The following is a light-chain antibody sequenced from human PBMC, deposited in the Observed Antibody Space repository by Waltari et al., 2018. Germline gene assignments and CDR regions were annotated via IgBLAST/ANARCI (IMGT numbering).Light chain of an antibody. J-gene: IGKJ1*01. CDR1: EAMMHL. CDR2: AVS. Sequence: CRESEAMMHLLNCFQQKPGRAPKLLIYAVSRLQTGVPSRFSGSVSGTNFTLTISSLQPEDFATYYCQQSYGTPPTFGQGTKVEVK. V-gene: IGKV1-39*01. CDR3: QQSYGTPPT.